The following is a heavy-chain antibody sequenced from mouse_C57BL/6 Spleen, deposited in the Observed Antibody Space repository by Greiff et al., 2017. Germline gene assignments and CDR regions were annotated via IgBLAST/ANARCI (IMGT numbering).Heavy chain of an antibody. CDR1: GYTFTSYT. J-gene: IGHJ1*03. CDR2: INPSSGYT. V-gene: IGHV1-4*01. D-gene: IGHD1-1*01. Sequence: QVQLQQSGAELARPGASVKMSCKASGYTFTSYTMHWVKQRPGQGLEWIGYINPSSGYTKYNQKFKDKATLTADKSSSTAYMQLSSLTSEDSAVYDCARDLLPYWYVDVWGTGTTVTVSS. CDR3: ARDLLPYWYVDV.